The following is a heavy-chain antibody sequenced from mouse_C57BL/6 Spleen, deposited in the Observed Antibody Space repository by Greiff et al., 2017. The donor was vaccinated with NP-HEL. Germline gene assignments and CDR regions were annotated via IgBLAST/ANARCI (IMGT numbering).Heavy chain of an antibody. D-gene: IGHD1-1*01. CDR1: GYTFTDYN. V-gene: IGHV1-18*01. Sequence: VQLQQSGPELVKPGASVKIPCKASGYTFTDYNMDWVKQSHGKSLEWIGDINPNNGGTIYNQKFKGKATLTVDKSSSTAYMELRSLTSEDTAVYYCAREGYGSSYVWYFDVWGTGTTVTVSS. J-gene: IGHJ1*03. CDR3: AREGYGSSYVWYFDV. CDR2: INPNNGGT.